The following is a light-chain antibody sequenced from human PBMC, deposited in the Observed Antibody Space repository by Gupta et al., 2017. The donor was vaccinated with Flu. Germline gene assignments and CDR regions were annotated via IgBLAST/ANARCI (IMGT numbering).Light chain of an antibody. Sequence: SVPISCTGTSSDVGGYKYVSWYQQYPGKAPKLMIYEVSKRPSGVPDRFSGSKSGNTASLTVSGLQTEDEAGYYCSSYAGGNNWVFGGGTKLTVL. CDR3: SSYAGGNNWV. CDR1: SSDVGGYKY. CDR2: EVS. V-gene: IGLV2-8*01. J-gene: IGLJ3*02.